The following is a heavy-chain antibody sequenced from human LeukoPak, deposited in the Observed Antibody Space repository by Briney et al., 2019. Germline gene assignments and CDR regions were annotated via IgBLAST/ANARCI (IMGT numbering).Heavy chain of an antibody. CDR1: GGSISNYY. V-gene: IGHV4-59*12. J-gene: IGHJ4*02. D-gene: IGHD3-22*01. CDR2: IYYSGST. Sequence: SETLSLTCTVSGGSISNYYWSWIRQPPGKGLEWIGYIYYSGSTNYNPSLKSRVTISVDTSKNQFSLKLSSVTAADTAVYYCARGLYYYDSSGHYANWGQGTLVTVSS. CDR3: ARGLYYYDSSGHYAN.